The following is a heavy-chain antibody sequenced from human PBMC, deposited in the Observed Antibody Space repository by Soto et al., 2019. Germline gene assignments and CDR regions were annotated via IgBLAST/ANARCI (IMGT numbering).Heavy chain of an antibody. D-gene: IGHD6-19*01. CDR3: AKDIRRHNSGCSH. Sequence: GGSLRLSCAASGFTFDDYAMHWVRQAPGKGLEWVSGISWNSGSIGYADSVKGRFTISRDNAKNSLYLQMNSLRTEDTAFYYCAKDIRRHNSGCSHWGQGILVTVSS. J-gene: IGHJ4*02. CDR2: ISWNSGSI. CDR1: GFTFDDYA. V-gene: IGHV3-9*01.